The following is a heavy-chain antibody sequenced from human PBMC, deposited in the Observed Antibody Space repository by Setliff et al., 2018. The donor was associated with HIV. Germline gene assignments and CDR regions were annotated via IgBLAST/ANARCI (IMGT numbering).Heavy chain of an antibody. D-gene: IGHD6-19*01. J-gene: IGHJ4*02. CDR3: VRDPRGSALIAVAGLDY. V-gene: IGHV1-18*01. CDR2: ISAYNGDT. CDR1: TYTFTNYG. Sequence: GASVKVSCKASTYTFTNYGIYWVRQAPGQGLEWMGWISAYNGDTNYAQKFQGRVAMTADTSTSTAYMELRSLRSDDTAVYYCVRDPRGSALIAVAGLDYWGQGTLVTVSS.